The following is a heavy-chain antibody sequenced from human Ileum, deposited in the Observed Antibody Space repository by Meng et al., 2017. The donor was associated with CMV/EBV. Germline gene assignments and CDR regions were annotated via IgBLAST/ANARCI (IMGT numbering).Heavy chain of an antibody. CDR3: AGVAYCRGNSCYFSGFDY. Sequence: SVARAVCFWAWLRQPPGKGLEWLACVYYTGSTSYSPSLRSRVTVSIDTSTSQFSLKLNSVTAADTAVYYCAGVAYCRGNSCYFSGFDYWGQGALVTVSS. D-gene: IGHD2-21*01. CDR2: VYYTGST. J-gene: IGHJ4*02. V-gene: IGHV4-61*08. CDR1: SVARAVCF.